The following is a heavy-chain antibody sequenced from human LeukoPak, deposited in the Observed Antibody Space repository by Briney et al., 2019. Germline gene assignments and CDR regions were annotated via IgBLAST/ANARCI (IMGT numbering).Heavy chain of an antibody. CDR3: ARDYVSYGSGSYHPYPV. V-gene: IGHV4-61*01. CDR1: GGSISSSSYY. CDR2: IYYSGST. Sequence: PSETLSLTCTVSGGSISSSSYYWSWIRQPPGKGLEWIGYIYYSGSTNYNPSLKSRVTISVDTSKNQFSLKLSSVTAADTAVYYCARDYVSYGSGSYHPYPVWGKGTTVTISS. J-gene: IGHJ6*04. D-gene: IGHD3-10*01.